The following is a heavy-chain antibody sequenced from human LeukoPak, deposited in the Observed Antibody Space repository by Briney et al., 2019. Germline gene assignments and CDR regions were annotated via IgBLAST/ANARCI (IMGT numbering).Heavy chain of an antibody. Sequence: GGSLRLSCAASGFTVNNNYMSWVRQAPGKGLEWVSSISSSSSYIYYADSVKGRFTISRDNAKNSLYLQMNSLRAEDTAVYYCARTGGSQGGNYWGQGTLVTVSS. CDR3: ARTGGSQGGNY. J-gene: IGHJ4*02. V-gene: IGHV3-21*04. CDR2: ISSSSSYI. CDR1: GFTVNNNY. D-gene: IGHD1-26*01.